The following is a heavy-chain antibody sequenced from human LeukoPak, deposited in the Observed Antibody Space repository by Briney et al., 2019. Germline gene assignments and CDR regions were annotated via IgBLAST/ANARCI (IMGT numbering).Heavy chain of an antibody. CDR1: GYSFTGYY. D-gene: IGHD5/OR15-5a*01. Sequence: ASVKVSCTASGYSFTGYYMHWGRQPPGQGLEWMGWINLLIGGTNYARKFQGRVTMTRDTSISTGYMELSRLGSDDAAVYYCARVLKGQQVSRSYWYFDLWGRGTLVTVSS. CDR3: ARVLKGQQVSRSYWYFDL. CDR2: INLLIGGT. V-gene: IGHV1-2*02. J-gene: IGHJ2*01.